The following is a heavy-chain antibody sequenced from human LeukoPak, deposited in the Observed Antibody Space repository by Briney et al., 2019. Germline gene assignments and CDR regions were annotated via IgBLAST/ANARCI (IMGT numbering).Heavy chain of an antibody. J-gene: IGHJ5*02. CDR3: AKDIGWFDP. Sequence: GGSLSLSCAASGFTFSSYALNWVRQAPGKGLEWVSAISGTGDSPHYADSVNGQFTISRDNSKNTLYLQMNSLRAEDTAFYYCAKDIGWFDPWGQGTLVTVSS. CDR2: ISGTGDSP. CDR1: GFTFSSYA. V-gene: IGHV3-23*01.